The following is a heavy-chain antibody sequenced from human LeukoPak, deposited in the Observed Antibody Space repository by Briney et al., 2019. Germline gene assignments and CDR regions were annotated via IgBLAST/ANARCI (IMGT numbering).Heavy chain of an antibody. CDR1: GYTFSTYV. CDR2: ISTYNGNT. Sequence: ASVKVSCKASGYTFSTYVISSVRQAPGQGLEWMGWISTYNGNTNYAQKLEGRVTMTTDTSTSTAYMELRSLRSDDTAVYYCARGTTADIDYWGQGTLVTVSS. V-gene: IGHV1-18*01. CDR3: ARGTTADIDY. J-gene: IGHJ4*02. D-gene: IGHD5-12*01.